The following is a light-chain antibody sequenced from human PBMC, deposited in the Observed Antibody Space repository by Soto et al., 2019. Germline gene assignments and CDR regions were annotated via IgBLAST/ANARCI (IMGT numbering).Light chain of an antibody. V-gene: IGKV3D-20*02. CDR2: GAF. CDR3: QQRSTWPLT. J-gene: IGKJ4*01. CDR1: QSVNSNY. Sequence: EIVLTQSPGTLSLSPGERATLSCRASQSVNSNYLAWYQQKPGQAPRLLIYGAFTMATGIPDRFSGSGSGTDFTLTISRLEPEDFAVYYCQQRSTWPLTFGGGTKVEIK.